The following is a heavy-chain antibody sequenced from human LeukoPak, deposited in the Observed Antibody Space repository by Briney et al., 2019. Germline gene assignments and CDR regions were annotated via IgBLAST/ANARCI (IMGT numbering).Heavy chain of an antibody. CDR3: ARGSKSYGDYIRSRIHYFDY. J-gene: IGHJ4*02. Sequence: GGSLRLSCAASGFTFSNYWMTWVRQAPGKGLEWVAVISYDGSNKYYADSVKGRFTISRDNSKNTLYLQMNSLRAEDTAVYYCARGSKSYGDYIRSRIHYFDYWGQGTLVTVSS. CDR1: GFTFSNYW. V-gene: IGHV3-30*03. D-gene: IGHD4-17*01. CDR2: ISYDGSNK.